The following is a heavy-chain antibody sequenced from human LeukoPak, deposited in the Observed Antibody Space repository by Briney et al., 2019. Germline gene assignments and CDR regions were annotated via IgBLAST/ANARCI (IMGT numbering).Heavy chain of an antibody. J-gene: IGHJ4*02. CDR1: GYSFTTYW. V-gene: IGHV5-51*01. Sequence: PGESLKISCKCSGYSFTTYWIGWVRQMPGKGLEWMGIIYPGDSNSRYSPSFQGQITISADKSISTAYLQWSSLKASDTAMYYCARYSATCYFDYWGQGTLVTVSS. D-gene: IGHD2-21*01. CDR2: IYPGDSNS. CDR3: ARYSATCYFDY.